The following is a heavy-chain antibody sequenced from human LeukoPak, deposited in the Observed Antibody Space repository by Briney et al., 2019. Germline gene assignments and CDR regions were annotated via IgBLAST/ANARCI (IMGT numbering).Heavy chain of an antibody. CDR3: AKASRLYYFDY. CDR1: GFTFDDYA. J-gene: IGHJ4*02. Sequence: GRSLRLSCAASGFTFDDYAMHWVRQAPGKGLEWVSGISWNSGSIGYADSVKGRFTISRDNAKNSLYLQMNSLRAEDTALYYRAKASRLYYFDYWGQGTLVTVSS. D-gene: IGHD6-6*01. CDR2: ISWNSGSI. V-gene: IGHV3-9*01.